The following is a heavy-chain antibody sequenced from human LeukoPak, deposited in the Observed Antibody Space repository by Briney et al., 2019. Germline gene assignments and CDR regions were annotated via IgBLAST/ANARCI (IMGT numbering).Heavy chain of an antibody. Sequence: ASVKVSCKASGYSFTNFDINWVRQATGQGLEWMGWMNPNSGNKGYAQKFQGRVTMTMNTSITTAYMELSSLRSEDTAVYYCARGPQWRGDYYYMDVWGRGTTLTVSS. CDR2: MNPNSGNK. CDR1: GYSFTNFD. V-gene: IGHV1-8*01. CDR3: ARGPQWRGDYYYMDV. J-gene: IGHJ6*03. D-gene: IGHD6-19*01.